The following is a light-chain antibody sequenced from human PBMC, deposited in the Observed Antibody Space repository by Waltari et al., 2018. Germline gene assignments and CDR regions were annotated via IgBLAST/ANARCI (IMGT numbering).Light chain of an antibody. CDR2: AAS. Sequence: DIQMTQSPSYLSASVGDRVYITCRTSQSISNYLNWYHQRPGEAPHLLIYAASSLQSGVSSRFSGSGSGTDFSLTISSLQPEDVGIYYCQQSYATVWTFGLGTKVEIK. J-gene: IGKJ1*01. V-gene: IGKV1-39*01. CDR3: QQSYATVWT. CDR1: QSISNY.